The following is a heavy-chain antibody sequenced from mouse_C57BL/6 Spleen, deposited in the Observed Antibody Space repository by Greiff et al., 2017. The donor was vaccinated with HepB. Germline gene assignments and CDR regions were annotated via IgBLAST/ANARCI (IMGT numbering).Heavy chain of an antibody. V-gene: IGHV1-52*01. Sequence: VKLQQPGAELVRPGSSVKLSCKASGYTFTSYWMHWVKQRPIQGLEWIGNIDPSDSETHYNQKFKDKATLTVDKSSSTAYMQLSSLTSEDSAVYYCARSDGNYKYFDVWGTGTTVTVSS. CDR3: ARSDGNYKYFDV. CDR1: GYTFTSYW. CDR2: IDPSDSET. D-gene: IGHD2-1*01. J-gene: IGHJ1*03.